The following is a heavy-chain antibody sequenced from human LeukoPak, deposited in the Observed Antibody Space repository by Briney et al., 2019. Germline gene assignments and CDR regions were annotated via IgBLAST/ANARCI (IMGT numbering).Heavy chain of an antibody. J-gene: IGHJ5*02. CDR3: ARGGDFDWLLSNWFDP. D-gene: IGHD3-9*01. V-gene: IGHV1-69*06. Sequence: SVKVSCKASGGTFSSYAISWVRQAPGQGLEWMGGIIPIFGTANYAQKFQGRVTITADRSTSTAYMELSSLRSEDTAVYYCARGGDFDWLLSNWFDPWGQGTLVTVSS. CDR2: IIPIFGTA. CDR1: GGTFSSYA.